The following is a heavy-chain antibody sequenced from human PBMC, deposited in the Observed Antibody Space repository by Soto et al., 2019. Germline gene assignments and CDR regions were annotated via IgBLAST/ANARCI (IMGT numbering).Heavy chain of an antibody. D-gene: IGHD3-10*01. CDR3: ARGVGSGSYYNQYNWFDP. J-gene: IGHJ5*02. Sequence: QVQLVQSGGEVKKPGASVKVSCKASGYTFTNYGISWVRQAPGQGLEWMGWINVYNGNTKYAQKVQGRVTMTTDTSXSTAYMELRSLRSDDTAVYYCARGVGSGSYYNQYNWFDPWGXGT. CDR1: GYTFTNYG. CDR2: INVYNGNT. V-gene: IGHV1-18*01.